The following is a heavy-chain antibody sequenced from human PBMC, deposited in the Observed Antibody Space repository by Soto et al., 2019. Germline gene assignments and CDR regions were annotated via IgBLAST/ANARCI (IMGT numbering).Heavy chain of an antibody. CDR2: MYYSGAT. CDR1: GGSISSNSYY. V-gene: IGHV4-39*01. D-gene: IGHD3-16*01. J-gene: IGHJ4*02. Sequence: QLQLQESGPGLVKPSDTLSLACTVSGGSISSNSYYWDWIRQPPGKGLEWIGSMYYSGATYHNPSLQSRVTISVDTSKNQFSLHLSSVTAADTAVYYCARHAAYDSVWGKSDGSDYWGQGTLVTVSS. CDR3: ARHAAYDSVWGKSDGSDY.